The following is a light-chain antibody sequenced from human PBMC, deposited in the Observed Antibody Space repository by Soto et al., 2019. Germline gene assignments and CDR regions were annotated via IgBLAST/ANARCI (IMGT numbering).Light chain of an antibody. Sequence: VVMTQSPATLPVSPGERAVLSCRASQSLGSNLAWYHHKPGQAPRLLLYEASIRATGIPARFSGDGSGTEFTLTISSLQSEDFGIYYCQKYNNWPITFGQGTRLEIK. CDR3: QKYNNWPIT. CDR2: EAS. CDR1: QSLGSN. J-gene: IGKJ5*01. V-gene: IGKV3-15*01.